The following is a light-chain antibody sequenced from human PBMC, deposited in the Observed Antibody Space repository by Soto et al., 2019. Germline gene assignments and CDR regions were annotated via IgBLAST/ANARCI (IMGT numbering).Light chain of an antibody. CDR3: QQRSNWPWT. Sequence: EIVLTQSPATLSLSPGERATLSCRASQSVSTYLAWYQQKPGQAPRLLIYDASKRATGIPARFSGSGSGTGFTLSIGSLEPEDFAVYSCQQRSNWPWTFGQGTKVEIK. CDR1: QSVSTY. V-gene: IGKV3-11*01. J-gene: IGKJ1*01. CDR2: DAS.